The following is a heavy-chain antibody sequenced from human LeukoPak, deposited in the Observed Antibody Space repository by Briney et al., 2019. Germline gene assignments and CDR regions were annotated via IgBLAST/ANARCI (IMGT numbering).Heavy chain of an antibody. Sequence: ASVKVSCKVSGYTLTELSMHWVRQAPGKGLEWMGGFDPEDGETTYAQKFQGRVTMTTDTSTSTAYMELRSLRSDDTAVYYCARDRITMVRGPMLPGYWGQGTLVTVSS. J-gene: IGHJ4*02. V-gene: IGHV1-24*01. CDR2: FDPEDGET. D-gene: IGHD3-10*01. CDR1: GYTLTELS. CDR3: ARDRITMVRGPMLPGY.